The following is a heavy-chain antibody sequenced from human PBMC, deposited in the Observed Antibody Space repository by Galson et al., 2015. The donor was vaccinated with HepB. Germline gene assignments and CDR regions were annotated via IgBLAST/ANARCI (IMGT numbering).Heavy chain of an antibody. D-gene: IGHD1-26*01. J-gene: IGHJ4*02. Sequence: SLRLSCAASGFTFSSYGMHWVRQAPGKGLEWVAVIWYDGSNKYYADSVKGRFTISRDNSKNTLYLQMNSLRAEDTAVYYCAREGLRGSYYFDYWGQGTLVTVSS. CDR2: IWYDGSNK. V-gene: IGHV3-33*08. CDR1: GFTFSSYG. CDR3: AREGLRGSYYFDY.